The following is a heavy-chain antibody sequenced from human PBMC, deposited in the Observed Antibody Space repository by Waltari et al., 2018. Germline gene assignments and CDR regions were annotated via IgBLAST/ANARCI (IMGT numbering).Heavy chain of an antibody. V-gene: IGHV1-69*13. CDR2: IIPIFGTA. CDR3: AREDSYGYVTDY. J-gene: IGHJ4*02. D-gene: IGHD5-18*01. Sequence: QVQLVQSGAEVKKPGSSVKVSCKASGGTFSSYATSWVRQAPGQGLEWMGGIIPIFGTANYEPKFQGRVTITADESTSTAYMELSSLRSEDTAVYYCAREDSYGYVTDYWGQGTLVTVSS. CDR1: GGTFSSYA.